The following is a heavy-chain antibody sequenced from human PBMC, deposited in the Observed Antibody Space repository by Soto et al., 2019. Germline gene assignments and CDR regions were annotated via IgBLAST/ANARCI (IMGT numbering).Heavy chain of an antibody. CDR2: ISSSSTTI. CDR1: GFTFSNFG. Sequence: EVQLVESGGGLVQPGGSLRLSCEASGFTFSNFGINWVRQAPGKGLEWVSHISSSSTTIYYAESVKGRFTISRDNAKNSLYLQMCSLRGEDTAVYYCATSFITTIGTTAWGQGTLVTVSS. J-gene: IGHJ4*02. V-gene: IGHV3-48*01. D-gene: IGHD1-1*01. CDR3: ATSFITTIGTTA.